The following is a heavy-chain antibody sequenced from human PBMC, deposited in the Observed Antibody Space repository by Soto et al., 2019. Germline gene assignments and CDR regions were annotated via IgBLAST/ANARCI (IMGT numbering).Heavy chain of an antibody. J-gene: IGHJ5*02. Sequence: QVQLQESGPGLVKPSGTLSLTCAVSGGSISSSNWWSWVRQPPGKGLECIGEIYHSGSTNYNPSLQSRVTISVDKSNNQCSLKLSSVTAADTAVYYCARDHFYCSSTSCSGEGWFDPWGQGTLVTVSS. CDR1: GGSISSSNW. CDR2: IYHSGST. D-gene: IGHD2-2*01. V-gene: IGHV4-4*02. CDR3: ARDHFYCSSTSCSGEGWFDP.